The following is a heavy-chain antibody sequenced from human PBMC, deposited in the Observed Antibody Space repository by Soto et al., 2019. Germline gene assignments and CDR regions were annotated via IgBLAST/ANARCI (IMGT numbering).Heavy chain of an antibody. Sequence: QVQLVQSGAEVKKPGSSVKVSCKASGGTFSTYAISWVRQAPGQGLEWMGGIIPIFGTATYAQQFQGRVTITADESTSTAYMELRSLKSYDTAVYYCAKALTMASPNWFDPWGQGTQVTVSS. CDR2: IIPIFGTA. CDR3: AKALTMASPNWFDP. D-gene: IGHD3-10*01. V-gene: IGHV1-69*01. J-gene: IGHJ5*02. CDR1: GGTFSTYA.